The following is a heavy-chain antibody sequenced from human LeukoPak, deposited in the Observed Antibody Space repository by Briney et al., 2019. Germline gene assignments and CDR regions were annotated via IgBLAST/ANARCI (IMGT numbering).Heavy chain of an antibody. J-gene: IGHJ4*02. CDR1: AFTFSSYG. CDR2: TWYDGTKK. Sequence: GRSLTLSCVASAFTFSSYGMLCVRQAPGNGLEWVALTWYDGTKKHYADSVKGRFIISRDNSNNKLYLQMNRLRAEDTAVYYCVRDRREYSRPEYYFDYWGQGTLVSVSS. CDR3: VRDRREYSRPEYYFDY. V-gene: IGHV3-33*01. D-gene: IGHD3-22*01.